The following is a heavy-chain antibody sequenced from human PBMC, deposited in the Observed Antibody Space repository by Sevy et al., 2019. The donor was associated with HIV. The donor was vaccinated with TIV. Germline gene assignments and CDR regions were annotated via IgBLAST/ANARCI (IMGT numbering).Heavy chain of an antibody. D-gene: IGHD6-13*01. CDR2: ISYEGTET. CDR1: GFAFSSHA. CDR3: ARDGGYSIKWYPLY. Sequence: GGSLRLSCAASGFAFSSHAMHWVRQAPGKGLEWVAGISYEGTETFYAASVEGRFTISRDNSKNMLSRQINSLRPEDTAVYYCARDGGYSIKWYPLYWGHGTLVTVSS. V-gene: IGHV3-30-3*01. J-gene: IGHJ4*01.